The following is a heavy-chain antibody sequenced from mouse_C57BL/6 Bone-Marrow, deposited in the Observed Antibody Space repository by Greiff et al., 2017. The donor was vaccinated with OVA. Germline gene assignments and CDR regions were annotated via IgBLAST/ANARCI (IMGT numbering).Heavy chain of an antibody. CDR3: AREWIFYAMDY. J-gene: IGHJ4*01. CDR2: ISYDGSN. CDR1: GYSITSGYY. V-gene: IGHV3-6*01. Sequence: EVKLQESGPGLVKPSQSLSLTCSVTGYSITSGYYWNWIRQFPGNKLEWMGYISYDGSNNYNPSLKNRISITRDTSKNQFFLKLNSVTTEDTATYYCAREWIFYAMDYWGQGTSVTVSS.